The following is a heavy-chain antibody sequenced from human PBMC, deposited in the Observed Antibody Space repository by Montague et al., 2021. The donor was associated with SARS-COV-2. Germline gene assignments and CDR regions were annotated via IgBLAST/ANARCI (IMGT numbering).Heavy chain of an antibody. Sequence: SLRLSCAASGFTFSDYSMNWVRQAPGRGLEWVSYISPTSSSIYYADSVKGRFTISRDNAKNSLFLQMNSLRDEDTALYYCARLKENYYDRGGYCLFDSWGQGTLVTVSS. CDR3: ARLKENYYDRGGYCLFDS. CDR1: GFTFSDYS. CDR2: ISPTSSSI. J-gene: IGHJ4*02. D-gene: IGHD3-22*01. V-gene: IGHV3-48*02.